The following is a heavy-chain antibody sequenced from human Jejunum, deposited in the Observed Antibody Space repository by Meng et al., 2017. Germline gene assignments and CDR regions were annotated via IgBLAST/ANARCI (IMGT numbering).Heavy chain of an antibody. CDR1: GGSITSTKG. D-gene: IGHD2-21*01. J-gene: IGHJ4*02. Sequence: QVQLQASGPGPVKPAGTLSPPCSVSGGSITSTKGWSWVRQTPGKGLEWIGEVFHSGTPNYNPSLMSRLTMSVDKSKNQFSLNLTSVTAADTAVYYCASRPVGIRTYYFDCWGQGTLVTVSS. V-gene: IGHV4-4*02. CDR3: ASRPVGIRTYYFDC. CDR2: VFHSGTP.